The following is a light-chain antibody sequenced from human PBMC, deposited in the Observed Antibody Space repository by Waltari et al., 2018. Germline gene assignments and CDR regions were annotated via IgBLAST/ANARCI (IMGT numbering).Light chain of an antibody. CDR2: KAS. CDR3: QQYKSYPVT. V-gene: IGKV1-5*03. Sequence: DIQMTQSPSTLSAAVGDRVPFTCRASQAINNWLAWYQQKPGKAPKVLIYKASIRESGVSSRFSGSGSGTEFTLTINSLQADDSATYYCQQYKSYPVTFGPGTKVDVK. CDR1: QAINNW. J-gene: IGKJ1*01.